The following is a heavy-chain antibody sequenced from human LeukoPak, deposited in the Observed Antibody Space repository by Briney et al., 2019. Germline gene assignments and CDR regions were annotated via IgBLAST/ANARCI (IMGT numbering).Heavy chain of an antibody. V-gene: IGHV3-66*01. CDR2: LYSGGST. CDR1: GFTVSNNY. CDR3: AGSREYYNFDY. J-gene: IGHJ4*02. Sequence: SGGSLRLSCAASGFTVSNNYVSWVRQAPGKGLEWVSILYSGGSTYYADSVKGRFTISRDNSKNTVYLQMNSLRAEDTAVYYCAGSREYYNFDYWGQGTLVTVSS. D-gene: IGHD3-10*01.